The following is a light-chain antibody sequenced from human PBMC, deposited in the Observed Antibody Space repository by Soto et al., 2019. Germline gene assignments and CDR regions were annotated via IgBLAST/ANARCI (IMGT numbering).Light chain of an antibody. V-gene: IGKV3D-20*01. J-gene: IGKJ5*01. CDR2: DAY. CDR1: QSVSSNY. Sequence: EIVLTQSPATLSLSPGERATLSCGASQSVSSNYLAWYQQKPGLAPRLLIYDAYSRATGIPDRFSGSESGTDFHHTITLLGPEDFAVYYCQLYGSSPPITFGEGTRLEI. CDR3: QLYGSSPPIT.